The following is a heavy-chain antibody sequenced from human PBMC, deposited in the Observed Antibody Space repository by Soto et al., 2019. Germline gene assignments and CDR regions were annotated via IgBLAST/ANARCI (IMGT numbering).Heavy chain of an antibody. CDR3: AREWSAFDY. CDR2: MYSSGSS. D-gene: IGHD2-15*01. CDR1: GVSITSYK. J-gene: IGHJ4*02. V-gene: IGHV4-59*01. Sequence: QVQLQESGPGLVKPSETLSLTCTVSGVSITSYKWTWIRQSPGKGLEWIAYMYSSGSSSYNPSLKSRATISMDTFRNQYSLQLNSATAADPAVYYCAREWSAFDYWGQGILVTVSS.